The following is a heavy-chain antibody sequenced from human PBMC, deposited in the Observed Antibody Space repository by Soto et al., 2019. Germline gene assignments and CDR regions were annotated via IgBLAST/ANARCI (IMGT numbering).Heavy chain of an antibody. CDR1: GGSSSSSKW. J-gene: IGHJ6*02. CDR2: IYHSGST. Sequence: KASEALSGTCADSGGSSSSSKWWSWVRQPPGKGLEWIGEIYHSGSTNYNPSLKSRVTISVDKSKNQFSLKLSSVTAADTAVYYCARGYSSSWYYYYGMDVWGQGTTVTGYS. V-gene: IGHV4-4*02. D-gene: IGHD6-6*01. CDR3: ARGYSSSWYYYYGMDV.